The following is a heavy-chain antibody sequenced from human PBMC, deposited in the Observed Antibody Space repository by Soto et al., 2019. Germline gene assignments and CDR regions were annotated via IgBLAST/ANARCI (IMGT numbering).Heavy chain of an antibody. D-gene: IGHD2-15*01. CDR2: ISSNGGST. CDR3: VQVVVAEILDY. V-gene: IGHV3-64D*08. Sequence: GGSLRLSCAASGFTFSSYAMHWVRQAPGKGLEYVSAISSNGGSTYYADSVKGRFTISRDNSKNTLYLQMSSLRAEDTAVYYCVQVVVAEILDYWGRGTLVTVSS. CDR1: GFTFSSYA. J-gene: IGHJ4*02.